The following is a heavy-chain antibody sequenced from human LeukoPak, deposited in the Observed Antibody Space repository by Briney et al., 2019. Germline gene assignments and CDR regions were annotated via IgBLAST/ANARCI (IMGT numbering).Heavy chain of an antibody. CDR2: ISWNSGSI. CDR1: GFTFDDYA. V-gene: IGHV3-9*01. J-gene: IGHJ4*02. Sequence: GGSLRLSCAASGFTFDDYAMHWVRQAPGKGLEWVSGISWNSGSIGYADSVKGRFTISRDNAKNSLYLQMNSLRAEDTALYYCAKDMDGAYYGSGSSFDYWGQGTLVTVSS. CDR3: AKDMDGAYYGSGSSFDY. D-gene: IGHD3-10*01.